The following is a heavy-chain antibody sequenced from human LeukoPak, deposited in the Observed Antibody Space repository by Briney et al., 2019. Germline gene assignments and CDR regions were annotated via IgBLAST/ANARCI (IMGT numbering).Heavy chain of an antibody. V-gene: IGHV1-18*01. CDR1: GYTFISYG. CDR3: ARLRGYEAAGYFDY. J-gene: IGHJ4*02. CDR2: ISAYNGNT. D-gene: IGHD6-13*01. Sequence: GASVKVSCKASGYTFISYGISWVRQAPGQGLEWMGWISAYNGNTNYAQKLQGRVTMTTDTSTSTAYMELRSLRSDDTAVYYCARLRGYEAAGYFDYWGQGTLVTVSS.